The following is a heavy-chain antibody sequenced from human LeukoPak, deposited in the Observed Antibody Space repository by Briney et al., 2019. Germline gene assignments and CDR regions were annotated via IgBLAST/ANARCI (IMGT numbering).Heavy chain of an antibody. CDR2: IYYTGTT. CDR3: ATRDGYKFYFDS. V-gene: IGHV4-59*08. Sequence: SETLSLTCSVSGDSLSSSYWGWIRQSPGKGLEWLGYIYYTGTTIYNSSLKSRVTISLDTSKNQFSLKLTSVTAADTAVYFCATRDGYKFYFDSWGQGTLVTVSS. CDR1: GDSLSSSY. J-gene: IGHJ4*02. D-gene: IGHD5-24*01.